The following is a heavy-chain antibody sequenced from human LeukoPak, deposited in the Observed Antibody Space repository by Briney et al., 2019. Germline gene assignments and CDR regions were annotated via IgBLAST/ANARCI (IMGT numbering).Heavy chain of an antibody. V-gene: IGHV4-61*01. Sequence: PSETLSLTCTVSGGSISSGSYYWSWIRQPPGKGLEWIGYIYYSGSTNYNPSLKSRVTISVDTSKNQFSLKLSSVTAADTAVYYCARARGGYYDSSGYYPDYWGQGTLVTVSS. CDR2: IYYSGST. J-gene: IGHJ4*02. CDR1: GGSISSGSYY. D-gene: IGHD3-22*01. CDR3: ARARGGYYDSSGYYPDY.